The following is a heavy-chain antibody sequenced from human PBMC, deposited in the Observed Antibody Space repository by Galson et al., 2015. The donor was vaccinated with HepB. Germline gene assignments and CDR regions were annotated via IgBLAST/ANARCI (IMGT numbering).Heavy chain of an antibody. J-gene: IGHJ5*02. Sequence: SVKVSCKASGGTFRSYAISWVRQAPGQGLEWMGGIIPIFGTANYAQQFQGRVTITADKSTSTAYMELSSLRSEDTAVYYCARDHFRRPALYDSSGPSWGQGTLVTVSS. CDR2: IIPIFGTA. D-gene: IGHD3-22*01. V-gene: IGHV1-69*06. CDR3: ARDHFRRPALYDSSGPS. CDR1: GGTFRSYA.